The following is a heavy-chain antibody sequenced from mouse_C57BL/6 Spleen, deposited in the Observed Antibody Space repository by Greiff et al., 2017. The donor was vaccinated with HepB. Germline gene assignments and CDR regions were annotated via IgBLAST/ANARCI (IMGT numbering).Heavy chain of an antibody. Sequence: EVHLVESGGGLVKPGGSLKLSCAASGFTFSSYAMSWVRQTPEKRLEWVATISDGGSYTYYPDNVKGRFTISRDNAKNNLYLQMSHLKSEDTAMYYCASTTVVDPWFAYWGQGTLVTVSA. CDR3: ASTTVVDPWFAY. D-gene: IGHD1-1*01. V-gene: IGHV5-4*01. CDR2: ISDGGSYT. J-gene: IGHJ3*01. CDR1: GFTFSSYA.